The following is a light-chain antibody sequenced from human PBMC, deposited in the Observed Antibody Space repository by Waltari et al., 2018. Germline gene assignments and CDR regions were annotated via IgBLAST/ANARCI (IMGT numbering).Light chain of an antibody. J-gene: IGLJ2*01. CDR1: SRDIGDYHF. CDR2: EVT. Sequence: QSALTQPPSVSGSPGQSITISCTGTSRDIGDYHFVSWYQHHPEKAPKLLIFEVTNRPSGVSNRFSGSKSGNTASLTISGLQTDDEADYYCSSYRYRRSLVFGGGTKVTVL. CDR3: SSYRYRRSLV. V-gene: IGLV2-14*01.